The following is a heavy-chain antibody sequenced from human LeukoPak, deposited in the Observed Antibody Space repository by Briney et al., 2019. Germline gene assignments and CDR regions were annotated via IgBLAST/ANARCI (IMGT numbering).Heavy chain of an antibody. CDR1: GYSIAHGFF. CDR2: LYHSGTT. V-gene: IGHV4-38-2*02. CDR3: ARVEVPRDINDWYFDL. Sequence: SETLSLPCTVSGYSIAHGFFWAWIRQPPGGGLEWIGCLYHSGTTYYNTSLKSRISTSVDTSKNQFSLKLRLVTAADTAVYYCARVEVPRDINDWYFDLWGRGTLVTVSS. J-gene: IGHJ2*01. D-gene: IGHD2-15*01.